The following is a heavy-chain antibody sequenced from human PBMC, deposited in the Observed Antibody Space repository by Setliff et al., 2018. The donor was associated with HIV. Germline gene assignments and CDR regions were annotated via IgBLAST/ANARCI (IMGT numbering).Heavy chain of an antibody. CDR2: IYPIGSP. V-gene: IGHV4-59*01. CDR1: GGSISNYY. J-gene: IGHJ4*02. CDR3: ARDRSVPGTYRYFDY. D-gene: IGHD2-2*01. Sequence: ETLSLTCTVSGGSISNYYWSWIRQPPGKGLEWIGYIYPIGSPDFPSGNTVYNPSFRSRVTLSLDTSKNQFSLKLTSVTAADTAVYYCARDRSVPGTYRYFDYWSQGTQVTVSS.